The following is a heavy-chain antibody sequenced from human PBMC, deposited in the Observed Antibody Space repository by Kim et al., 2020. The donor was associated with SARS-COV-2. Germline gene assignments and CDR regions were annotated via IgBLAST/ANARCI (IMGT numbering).Heavy chain of an antibody. V-gene: IGHV3-74*01. CDR3: VRGWVISSRSGVTVDL. CDR1: GFTFSSYW. J-gene: IGHJ5*02. Sequence: GGSLRLSCAASGFTFSSYWMHWVRQAPGEGLVWVSRSSSDGPDTTYADSVKGRFTISRDNAKNTLYLQMNNLRVDDAAVYYCVRGWVISSRSGVTVDLWGQGTLVTVSS. D-gene: IGHD3-10*01. CDR2: SSSDGPDT.